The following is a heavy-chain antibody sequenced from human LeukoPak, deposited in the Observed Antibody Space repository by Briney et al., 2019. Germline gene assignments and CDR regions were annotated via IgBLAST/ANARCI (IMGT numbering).Heavy chain of an antibody. CDR1: GGSISSYY. Sequence: SETLSLTCTVSGGSISSYYWSWIQQPPGKGLEWIGYIYYSGSTNYNPSLKSRVTISVDTSKNQFSLKLSSVTAADTAVYYCARQSPRKAAVDLWGQGTLVTVSS. CDR3: ARQSPRKAAVDL. CDR2: IYYSGST. D-gene: IGHD6-13*01. V-gene: IGHV4-59*01. J-gene: IGHJ5*02.